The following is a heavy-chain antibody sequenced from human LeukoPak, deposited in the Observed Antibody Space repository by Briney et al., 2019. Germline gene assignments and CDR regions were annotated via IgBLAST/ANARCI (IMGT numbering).Heavy chain of an antibody. V-gene: IGHV3-48*01. D-gene: IGHD7-27*01. J-gene: IGHJ3*02. CDR2: ISSSGSTK. Sequence: PGGSLRLSCAASGFTFSSYGMNWVRQAPGKGLEWVSFISSSGSTKYYADSVKGRFTISRDNAKNSLYLQMNSLRAEDTAVYYCARGDPGAFDIWGQGTMVTVSS. CDR1: GFTFSSYG. CDR3: ARGDPGAFDI.